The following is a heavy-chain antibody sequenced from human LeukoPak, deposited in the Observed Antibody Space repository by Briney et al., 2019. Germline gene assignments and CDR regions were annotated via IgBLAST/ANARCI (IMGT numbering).Heavy chain of an antibody. CDR3: ARARPGMYSSGSVDY. CDR1: GGSISSGGYY. J-gene: IGHJ4*02. D-gene: IGHD6-19*01. Sequence: RPSETLSLTCTVSGGSISSGGYYWSWIRQHPGKGLEWIGYIYYSGSTYYNPSLKSRVTISVDTSKNQFSLKLSSETAADTAVYYCARARPGMYSSGSVDYWGQGTLVTVSS. CDR2: IYYSGST. V-gene: IGHV4-31*03.